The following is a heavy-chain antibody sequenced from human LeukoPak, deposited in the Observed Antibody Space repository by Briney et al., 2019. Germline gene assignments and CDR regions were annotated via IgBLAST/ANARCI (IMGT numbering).Heavy chain of an antibody. J-gene: IGHJ4*02. CDR3: ARAIVATINFDY. D-gene: IGHD5-12*01. CDR1: GFTFNKYS. Sequence: GGSLRLSCAASGFTFNKYSMNWVRQAPGKGLEWVSSISTSSSYIYYADSVKGRFTISRDNAKNSLYLQMNSLRAEDTAVYYCARAIVATINFDYWGQGTPVTVSS. CDR2: ISTSSSYI. V-gene: IGHV3-21*01.